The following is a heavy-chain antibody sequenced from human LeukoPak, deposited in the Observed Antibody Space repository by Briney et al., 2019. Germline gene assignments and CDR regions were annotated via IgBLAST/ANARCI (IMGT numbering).Heavy chain of an antibody. V-gene: IGHV3-30*02. CDR1: GFIFSSFG. CDR3: AKASGWEVDAFDV. Sequence: GGSLRLSCAASGFIFSSFGMHWVRQAPGKGLEWVAVIWHDGSYKYYLDSVKGRFTISRDNAKNTLYLQMNSLRAEDTAVYYCAKASGWEVDAFDVWGQGTMVTVSS. D-gene: IGHD1-26*01. J-gene: IGHJ3*01. CDR2: IWHDGSYK.